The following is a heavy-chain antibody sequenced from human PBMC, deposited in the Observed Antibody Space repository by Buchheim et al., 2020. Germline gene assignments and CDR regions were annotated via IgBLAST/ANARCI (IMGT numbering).Heavy chain of an antibody. J-gene: IGHJ4*02. CDR1: GGSFSGYY. V-gene: IGHV4-34*01. CDR2: INHSGST. D-gene: IGHD3-9*01. Sequence: QVQLQQWGAGLLKPSETLSLTCAVYGGSFSGYYWSWIRQPPGKGLEWIGEINHSGSTNYNPSLKSRVTISVDTSKNHFPLKLSSVTAADTAVYYCARGKRYFDWLLFDYWGQGTL. CDR3: ARGKRYFDWLLFDY.